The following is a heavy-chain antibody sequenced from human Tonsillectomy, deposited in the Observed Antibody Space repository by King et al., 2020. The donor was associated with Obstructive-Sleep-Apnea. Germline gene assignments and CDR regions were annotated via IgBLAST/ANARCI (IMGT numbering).Heavy chain of an antibody. J-gene: IGHJ4*02. Sequence: QLVQSGGGLVQPGGSLKLSCAASGFTFSGSAMYWVRQASGKGLEWGGRIRSKANSYATAYAASVKGRFTISRDDSKNTAYLQMNSLKTEDTAVYYCTRDLCGGDCYSAYWGQGTLVTVSS. V-gene: IGHV3-73*01. D-gene: IGHD2-21*02. CDR2: IRSKANSYAT. CDR1: GFTFSGSA. CDR3: TRDLCGGDCYSAY.